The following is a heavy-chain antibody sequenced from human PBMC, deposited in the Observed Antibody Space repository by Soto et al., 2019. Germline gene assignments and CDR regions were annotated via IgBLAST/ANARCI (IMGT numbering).Heavy chain of an antibody. V-gene: IGHV4-34*01. J-gene: IGHJ4*02. CDR3: ARALLGFSYGYGGYFDP. CDR2: ISYRGST. Sequence: SETLSLTCNVSGGSFHGYSWSWFRQTSGKGLEWIGDISYRGSTSYSPSLKSRLLISLDTSNNQFSLKVASVTPADTAVYYCARALLGFSYGYGGYFDPWGPGTLVTAPQ. CDR1: GGSFHGYS. D-gene: IGHD3-16*01.